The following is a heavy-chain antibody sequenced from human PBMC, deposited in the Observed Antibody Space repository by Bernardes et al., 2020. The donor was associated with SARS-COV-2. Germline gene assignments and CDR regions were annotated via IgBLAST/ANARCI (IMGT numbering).Heavy chain of an antibody. Sequence: SLIRSCAASGFTFSTYDMHWVRQVTGQGLEWVSGIGTAGGTFYLGSVKGRFTISRENAKNSLYLQMNSLRAGDTAVYYCVRGAEGFDPWGQGTQVTVSS. V-gene: IGHV3-13*01. J-gene: IGHJ5*02. CDR3: VRGAEGFDP. CDR2: IGTAGGT. CDR1: GFTFSTYD.